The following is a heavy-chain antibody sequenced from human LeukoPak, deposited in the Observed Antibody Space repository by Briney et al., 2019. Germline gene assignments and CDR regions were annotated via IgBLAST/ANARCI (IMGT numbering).Heavy chain of an antibody. Sequence: GGSLRLSCAASGFPFSSYAMTWVRQAPGKGLEWVSAISGSGGSTYYADSVRGRFTISRDNSKNTLYLRMNSLRAEDTAVYYCAKDTAALSFVIDSWGQGTLVTVSS. J-gene: IGHJ4*02. CDR2: ISGSGGST. V-gene: IGHV3-23*01. CDR3: AKDTAALSFVIDS. CDR1: GFPFSSYA. D-gene: IGHD2-15*01.